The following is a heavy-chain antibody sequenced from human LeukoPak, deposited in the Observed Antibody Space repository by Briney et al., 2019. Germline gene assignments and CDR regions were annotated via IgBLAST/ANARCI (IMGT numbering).Heavy chain of an antibody. J-gene: IGHJ4*02. Sequence: ASVKVSCKASGGTFSSYAISWVRQAPGQGLEWMGGIIPIFGTANYAQKFQGRVTITADESTSTAYMELSSLRSEDTAVYYCGGRLWFGELLVDYWGQGTLVTVSS. V-gene: IGHV1-69*01. D-gene: IGHD3-10*01. CDR2: IIPIFGTA. CDR3: GGRLWFGELLVDY. CDR1: GGTFSSYA.